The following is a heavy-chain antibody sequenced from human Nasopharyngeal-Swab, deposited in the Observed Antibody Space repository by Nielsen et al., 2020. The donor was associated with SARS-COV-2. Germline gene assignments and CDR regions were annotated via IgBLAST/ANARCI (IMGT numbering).Heavy chain of an antibody. D-gene: IGHD3-22*01. CDR1: GFTFSSFA. Sequence: GESLKISCAASGFTFSSFAMSWVRQAPGKGLEWVSGISGSGGSTYYADSVKGRFTISRDNSENTLYLQMNSLRAEDTAVYYCARDLDYYDSSGYDYWGQGTLVTVSS. J-gene: IGHJ4*02. CDR2: ISGSGGST. V-gene: IGHV3-23*01. CDR3: ARDLDYYDSSGYDY.